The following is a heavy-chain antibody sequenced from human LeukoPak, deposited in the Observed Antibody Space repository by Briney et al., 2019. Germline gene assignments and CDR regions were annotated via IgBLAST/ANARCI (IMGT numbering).Heavy chain of an antibody. V-gene: IGHV1-69*04. CDR2: IIPILGIA. Sequence: SVKVSCKASGGTFSSYAISWVRQAPGQGLEWMGRIIPILGIANYAQKFQGRVTMTTDTSTSTAYMELRSLRSDDTAVYYCARGGEAFDIWGQGTMVTVSS. CDR3: ARGGEAFDI. CDR1: GGTFSSYA. J-gene: IGHJ3*02.